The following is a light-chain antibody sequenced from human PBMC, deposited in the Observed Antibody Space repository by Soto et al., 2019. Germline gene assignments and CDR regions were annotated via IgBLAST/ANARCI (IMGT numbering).Light chain of an antibody. CDR3: CSYAGSRTWV. V-gene: IGLV2-23*02. CDR1: NSDVGLFSL. J-gene: IGLJ3*02. Sequence: QSAPVQPASVSGSPGQSITISCTGTNSDVGLFSLVSWYQQFPGKAPELILYEVTKRPSGISHRFSGSKSANTASLTISGLQADDEADYYCCSYAGSRTWVFGGGTKVTV. CDR2: EVT.